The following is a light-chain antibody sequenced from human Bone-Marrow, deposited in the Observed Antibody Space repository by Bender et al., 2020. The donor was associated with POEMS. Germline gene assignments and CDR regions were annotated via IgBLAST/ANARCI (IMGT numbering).Light chain of an antibody. CDR3: SAWDDSLSGWV. J-gene: IGLJ3*02. CDR2: YDD. Sequence: QSFLTQPPSVSGAPGQTVTISCSGSSSNIGNHGVNWYQQLPGEAPKLLIYYDDLLTPGVSDRFSASKSGTSASLAISELQSEDEALYYCSAWDDSLSGWVFGGGTKLTVL. V-gene: IGLV1-36*01. CDR1: SSNIGNHG.